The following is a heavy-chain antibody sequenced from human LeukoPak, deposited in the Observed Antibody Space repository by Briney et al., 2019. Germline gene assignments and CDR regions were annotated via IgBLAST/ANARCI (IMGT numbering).Heavy chain of an antibody. CDR2: IIPIFGTA. CDR1: GGTFSSYA. D-gene: IGHD6-13*01. J-gene: IGHJ4*02. V-gene: IGHV1-69*05. CDR3: ARDVVGDVGSWLPFDY. Sequence: SVKVSCKASGGTFSSYAISWVRQAPGQGLEWMGGIIPIFGTANYAQKFQGRVTITTDESTSTAYMELSSLRSEDTAVYYCARDVVGDVGSWLPFDYWGQGTLVTVSS.